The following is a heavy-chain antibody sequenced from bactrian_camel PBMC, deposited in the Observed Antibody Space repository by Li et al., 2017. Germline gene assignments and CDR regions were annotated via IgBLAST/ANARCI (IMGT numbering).Heavy chain of an antibody. D-gene: IGHD3*01. CDR1: GATWNIYS. CDR2: IATGSGNT. J-gene: IGHJ4*01. V-gene: IGHV3S63*01. Sequence: VQLVESGGGSVQAGGSLRLSCAASGATWNIYSMGWLRQLPGKEREGVARIATGSGNTYYADSVKGRFTISQDNAKNTVYLQLNSLEPEDTAVYYCAAAPWVVADENYWGQGTQVTVS. CDR3: AAAPWVVADENY.